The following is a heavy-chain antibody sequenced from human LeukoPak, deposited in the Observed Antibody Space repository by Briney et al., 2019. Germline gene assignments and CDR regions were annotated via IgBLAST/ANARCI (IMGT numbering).Heavy chain of an antibody. V-gene: IGHV3-30*02. CDR1: GFTFNTYG. D-gene: IGHD3-10*01. J-gene: IGHJ4*02. Sequence: GGSLRLSCAASGFTFNTYGMHWVRQPPGKGLEWVAFIRSDGSKEYYADSVKGRFTISRDNSKNTLYLQMNSLRAEDTAVYYCAKSERYYGSGSYFTDYWGQGTLVTVSS. CDR2: IRSDGSKE. CDR3: AKSERYYGSGSYFTDY.